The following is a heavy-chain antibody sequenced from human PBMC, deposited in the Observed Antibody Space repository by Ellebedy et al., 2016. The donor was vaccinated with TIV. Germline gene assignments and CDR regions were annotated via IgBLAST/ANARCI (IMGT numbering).Heavy chain of an antibody. CDR1: GYTFTSYY. D-gene: IGHD3-22*01. CDR2: INPNSGGT. Sequence: AASVKVSCKASGYTFTSYYMHWVRQAPGQGLEWMGWINPNSGGTNYAQKFQGRVTITRDTSASTAYMELSSLRSEDTAVYYCATTSSGYPFDYWGQGTLVTVSS. CDR3: ATTSSGYPFDY. J-gene: IGHJ4*02. V-gene: IGHV1-2*02.